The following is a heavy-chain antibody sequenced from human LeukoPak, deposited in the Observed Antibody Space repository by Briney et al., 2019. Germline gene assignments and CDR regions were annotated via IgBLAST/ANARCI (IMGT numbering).Heavy chain of an antibody. Sequence: NPSETLSLTCTVSGGSISSSSYYWGWIRQPPGKGLEWIGSIYYSGSTYYNPSLKSRVTISVDTSKNQFSLKLSSVTAADTAVYYCARSARYCSSTSCYYYYMDVWGKGTTVTVSS. CDR3: ARSARYCSSTSCYYYYMDV. CDR1: GGSISSSSYY. D-gene: IGHD2-2*01. CDR2: IYYSGST. J-gene: IGHJ6*03. V-gene: IGHV4-39*01.